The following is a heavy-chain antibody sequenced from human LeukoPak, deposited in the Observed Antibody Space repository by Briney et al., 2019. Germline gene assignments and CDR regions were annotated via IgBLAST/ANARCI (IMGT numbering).Heavy chain of an antibody. CDR3: ATYSSLNAREFQY. D-gene: IGHD3-22*01. J-gene: IGHJ1*01. CDR1: GFTFGTYG. V-gene: IGHV3-30*02. CDR2: IRNDGRNK. Sequence: GGSLRLSCAASGFTFGTYGLHWVRQAPGKGLEWVAFIRNDGRNKYYADSVKGRFTISRDNSKNTLYLQMNSLRAEDTAVYYCATYSSLNAREFQYWGQGTLVTVSS.